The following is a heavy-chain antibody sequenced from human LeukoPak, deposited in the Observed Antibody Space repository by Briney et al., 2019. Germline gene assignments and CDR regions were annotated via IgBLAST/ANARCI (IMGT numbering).Heavy chain of an antibody. Sequence: GRSLRLSCAASGFTFSTSGMHWVRQAPGKGLEWVAVIWYDGSNKHYADSVKGRFTISRDNSKNTLYLQMNSLRAEDTAVYYCASESPLYYDGNSGFWGQGALVTVSS. CDR2: IWYDGSNK. CDR1: GFTFSTSG. D-gene: IGHD4-23*01. J-gene: IGHJ4*02. CDR3: ASESPLYYDGNSGF. V-gene: IGHV3-33*01.